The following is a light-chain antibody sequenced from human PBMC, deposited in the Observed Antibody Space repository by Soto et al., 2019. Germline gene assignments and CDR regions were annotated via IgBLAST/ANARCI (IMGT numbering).Light chain of an antibody. CDR2: GAS. Sequence: DTVLTQSPATLSLSPGETATLSCRASQSVRSHLAWYQQRPGQPPRLLIYGASSRATGIPDRFSGSGSGTDFTLTISRLEPEDFAVYYCQQYGSSTWTFGQGTKVDIX. CDR1: QSVRSH. CDR3: QQYGSSTWT. V-gene: IGKV3-20*01. J-gene: IGKJ1*01.